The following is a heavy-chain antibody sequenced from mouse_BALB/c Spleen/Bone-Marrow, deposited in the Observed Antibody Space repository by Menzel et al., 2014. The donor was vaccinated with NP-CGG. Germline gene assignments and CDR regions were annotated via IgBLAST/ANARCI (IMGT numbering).Heavy chain of an antibody. Sequence: VQLKDSGGGLVQPGGSLRLSCATSGFTFTDYYMSWVRQPPGKALEWLGFIRNKANGYTTEYSASVKGRFTISRDNSQSILYLQMNTLRAEDSATHYCARDRRYDLAWFAYWGQGTLVTVSA. J-gene: IGHJ3*01. V-gene: IGHV7-3*02. CDR1: GFTFTDYY. CDR3: ARDRRYDLAWFAY. D-gene: IGHD2-14*01. CDR2: IRNKANGYTT.